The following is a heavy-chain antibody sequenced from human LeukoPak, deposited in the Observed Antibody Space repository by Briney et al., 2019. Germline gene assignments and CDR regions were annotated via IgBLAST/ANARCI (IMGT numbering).Heavy chain of an antibody. CDR1: GGSFSGYY. V-gene: IGHV4-34*01. J-gene: IGHJ3*02. CDR2: INHFGNI. D-gene: IGHD2-21*01. CDR3: ARRVNGVRHRAFDI. Sequence: SETLSLTCTVHGGSFSGYYWNLIRQPPGKGLEWIGEINHFGNINYSPSLKSRVTISIDTSKKRFSLKLSSVIAADTALYYCARRVNGVRHRAFDIWGQGALVTVSS.